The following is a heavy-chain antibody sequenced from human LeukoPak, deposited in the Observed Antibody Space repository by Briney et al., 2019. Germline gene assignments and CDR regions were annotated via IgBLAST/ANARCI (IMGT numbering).Heavy chain of an antibody. CDR2: INHSGSI. D-gene: IGHD3-10*01. CDR3: ARDKITMVGYYYYGMDV. J-gene: IGHJ6*02. V-gene: IGHV4-34*01. CDR1: GGSFRGYY. Sequence: SEPLSLTCAVYGGSFRGYYWRWIRQPPGKGLEWIGEINHSGSINYNPSLKNRVTISVDTSKIQFSLKLSSVTAADTAVYYCARDKITMVGYYYYGMDVWGQGTTVTVSS.